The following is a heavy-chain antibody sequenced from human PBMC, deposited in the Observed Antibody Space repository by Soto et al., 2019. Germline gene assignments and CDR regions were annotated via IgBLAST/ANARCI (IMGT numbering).Heavy chain of an antibody. CDR2: IKSKTDGGTT. J-gene: IGHJ6*02. Sequence: GGSLRLSCAASGFTFSNAWMNWVRQPPGKGLEWVGRIKSKTDGGTTDYAAPVKGRFTISRDDSKNTLYLQMNSLKTEDSAVYYCTTDPSARSGYYSSHYYYGMDVWRQGTTVTGSS. CDR1: GFTFSNAW. V-gene: IGHV3-15*07. CDR3: TTDPSARSGYYSSHYYYGMDV. D-gene: IGHD3-22*01.